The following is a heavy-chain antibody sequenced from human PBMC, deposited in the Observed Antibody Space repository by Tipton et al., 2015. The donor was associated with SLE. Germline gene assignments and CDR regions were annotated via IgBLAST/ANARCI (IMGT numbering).Heavy chain of an antibody. CDR1: GGSIRSYY. Sequence: TLSLTCAVSGGSIRSYYWSWVRQPPGKGLECIGYISYTGGTRYNPSLESRVTISLDTSKNHFSLKLTSVTAADTAMYYCARHVGVAYYYAMDVWGQGTTVVISS. V-gene: IGHV4-59*08. CDR2: ISYTGGT. D-gene: IGHD2-15*01. CDR3: ARHVGVAYYYAMDV. J-gene: IGHJ6*02.